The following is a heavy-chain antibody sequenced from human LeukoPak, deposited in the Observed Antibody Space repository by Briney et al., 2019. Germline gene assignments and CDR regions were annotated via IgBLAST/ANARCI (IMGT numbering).Heavy chain of an antibody. CDR1: GFTFSSYV. Sequence: GGSLRLSCAASGFTFSSYVMTWVRQDPRKGLVWVSRINGDGRNINYADSVRGRFTISRDNAKNTLYLQMNTLRVEDTAVYYCTRDLMDYDVSTGLHHYYMDVWGQGTTVTVSS. CDR3: TRDLMDYDVSTGLHHYYMDV. V-gene: IGHV3-74*01. J-gene: IGHJ6*02. CDR2: INGDGRNI. D-gene: IGHD3-9*01.